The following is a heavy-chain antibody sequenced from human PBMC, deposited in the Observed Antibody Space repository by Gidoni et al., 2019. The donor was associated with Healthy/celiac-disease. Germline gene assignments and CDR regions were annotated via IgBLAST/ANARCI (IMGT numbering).Heavy chain of an antibody. D-gene: IGHD2-15*01. J-gene: IGHJ5*02. V-gene: IGHV1-3*01. CDR2: INAGNGNT. CDR1: GYTFTSYA. CDR3: ARLDSYCSGGSCYSGWFDP. Sequence: QVQLVQSGAEGKKPGASVKVSCKASGYTFTSYAMHWVRQAPGQRLEWMGWINAGNGNTKYSQKFQGRVTITRDTSASTAYMELSSLRSEDTAVYYCARLDSYCSGGSCYSGWFDPWGQGTLVTVSS.